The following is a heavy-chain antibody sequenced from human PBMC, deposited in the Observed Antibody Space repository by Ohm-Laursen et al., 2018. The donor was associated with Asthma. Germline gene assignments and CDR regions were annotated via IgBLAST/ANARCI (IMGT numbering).Heavy chain of an antibody. Sequence: SLRLSCAASGYTFSGYSIHWVRQIPGKGLEWVASISTASSFIYYADSVRGRFTTFRDNARNSVYLQMNSLRAEDTALYYCARIGPEWELPGREYSLHHWGEGTLVTVSS. CDR2: ISTASSFI. V-gene: IGHV3-21*01. J-gene: IGHJ1*01. CDR1: GYTFSGYS. D-gene: IGHD1-26*01. CDR3: ARIGPEWELPGREYSLHH.